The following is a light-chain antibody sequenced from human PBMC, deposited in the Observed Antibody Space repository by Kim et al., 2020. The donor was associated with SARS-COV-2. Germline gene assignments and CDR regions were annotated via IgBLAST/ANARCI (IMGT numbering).Light chain of an antibody. Sequence: QSALTQPASVSGSPGQSITISCTGTSNDIGAYNYVSWHQQHPGKAPKLTIYDVNNRPSGVSNRFSGSKSGNTASLTISGLQAEDEADYYCSSYTSGNTCVFGTGTTVTVL. CDR1: SNDIGAYNY. CDR2: DVN. V-gene: IGLV2-14*03. J-gene: IGLJ1*01. CDR3: SSYTSGNTCV.